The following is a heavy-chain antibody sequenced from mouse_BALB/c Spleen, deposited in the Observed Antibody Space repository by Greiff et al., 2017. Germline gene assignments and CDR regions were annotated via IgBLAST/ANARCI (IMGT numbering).Heavy chain of an antibody. CDR3: ARRTARATLCGN. D-gene: IGHD3-2*01. CDR1: GFNIKDTY. Sequence: EVQLQQSGAELVKPGASVKLSCTASGFNIKDTYMHWVKQRPEQGLEWIGRIDPANGNTKYDPKFQGKATITADTSSHTAYRQLSSLTSEDTAVYYCARRTARATLCGNRGQGTTLAVSS. J-gene: IGHJ2*01. V-gene: IGHV14-3*02. CDR2: IDPANGNT.